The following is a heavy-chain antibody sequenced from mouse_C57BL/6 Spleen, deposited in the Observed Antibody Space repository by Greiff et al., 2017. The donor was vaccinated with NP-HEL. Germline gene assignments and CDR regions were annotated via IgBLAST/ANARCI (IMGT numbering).Heavy chain of an antibody. Sequence: QVQLQQSGAELVRPGASVTLSCKASGYTFTDYEMHWVKQTPVHGLEWIGAIDPETGGTAYNQKFKGKAILTADKSSSTAYMELRSLTSEDSAVYYCTRRKVLWGYVDVWGKGTTVTVSS. D-gene: IGHD1-1*01. CDR3: TRRKVLWGYVDV. CDR1: GYTFTDYE. CDR2: IDPETGGT. J-gene: IGHJ1*03. V-gene: IGHV1-15*01.